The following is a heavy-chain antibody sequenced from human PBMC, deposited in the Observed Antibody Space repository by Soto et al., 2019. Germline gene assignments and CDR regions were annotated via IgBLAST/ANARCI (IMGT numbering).Heavy chain of an antibody. CDR2: PSGSGGST. V-gene: IGHV3-23*01. J-gene: IGHJ6*02. Sequence: GGSPRLPCAASGVTFSSYAMSWVRQAPMKGLVCVSAPSGSGGSTYYADSVKGRFTISRDNSKNTRYLQMNSLRAEDTAVYYCAKGGEGYYDSSGCSLSYYYYCRDVWGQGTTVAFSS. CDR1: GVTFSSYA. CDR3: AKGGEGYYDSSGCSLSYYYYCRDV. D-gene: IGHD3-22*01.